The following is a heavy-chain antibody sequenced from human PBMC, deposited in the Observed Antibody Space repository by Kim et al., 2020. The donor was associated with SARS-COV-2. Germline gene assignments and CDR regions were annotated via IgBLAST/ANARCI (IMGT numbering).Heavy chain of an antibody. J-gene: IGHJ4*02. CDR3: ARDPDTYFFDY. D-gene: IGHD5-18*01. CDR1: GFTFSYYA. V-gene: IGHV3-30*09. Sequence: GGSLRLSCAASGFTFSYYALHWVRQAPGKGLEWVAVISYDGSNKYYTDSVKGRFAISRDNSKSTLFLQMNSLRGEDTAVYYCARDPDTYFFDYWGQGTLV. CDR2: ISYDGSNK.